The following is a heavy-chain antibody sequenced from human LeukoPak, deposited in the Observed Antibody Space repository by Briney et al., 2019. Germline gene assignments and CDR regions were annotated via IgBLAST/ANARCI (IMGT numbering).Heavy chain of an antibody. CDR2: IYYSGST. CDR1: GGSISSYY. V-gene: IGHV4-59*08. Sequence: SEALSLTCTVSGGSISSYYWSWIRQPPGKGLEWIGYIYYSGSTNYNPSLKSRVTISVDTSKNQFSLKLSSVTAADTAVYYCARHFDYGSIIWGQGTLVTVSS. CDR3: ARHFDYGSII. J-gene: IGHJ4*02. D-gene: IGHD4-17*01.